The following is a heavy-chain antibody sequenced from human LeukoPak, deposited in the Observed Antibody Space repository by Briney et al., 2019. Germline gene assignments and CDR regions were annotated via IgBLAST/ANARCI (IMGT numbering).Heavy chain of an antibody. J-gene: IGHJ4*02. CDR2: ILYSGST. CDR1: GGSISSGDYY. CDR3: ARGGTLQSPRY. D-gene: IGHD5-24*01. Sequence: SQTLSLTCSVSGGSISSGDYYCSWIRQHPGKCLEWIGYILYSGSTYYNPSLKNRVTISADTSKNQLSLKLSSVTAADTAVYYCARGGTLQSPRYWGQGTLVTVSS. V-gene: IGHV4-31*03.